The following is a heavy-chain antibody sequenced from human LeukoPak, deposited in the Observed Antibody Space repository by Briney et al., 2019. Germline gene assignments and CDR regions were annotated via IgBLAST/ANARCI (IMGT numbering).Heavy chain of an antibody. J-gene: IGHJ4*02. CDR3: ARDLTSSWYGFDY. CDR2: ISDGGTTI. V-gene: IGHV3-48*01. CDR1: GFTFSTYS. Sequence: PGGSLRLSCAASGFTFSTYSMNWVRQAPGKGLEWVSYISDGGTTIYYADSVRGRFTISRDNAKNSVYLQMSSLRAEDTAVYYCARDLTSSWYGFDYWGQGTLVTVSS. D-gene: IGHD6-13*01.